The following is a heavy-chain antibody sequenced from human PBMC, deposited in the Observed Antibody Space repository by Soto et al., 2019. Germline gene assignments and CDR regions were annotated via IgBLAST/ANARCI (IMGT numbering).Heavy chain of an antibody. CDR2: VSHDGIIQ. V-gene: IGHV3-30*18. Sequence: GGSLRLSCVASGFTFRTFGMLWVRQVPGKGLEWVAVVSHDGIIQHYADSVKGRFSISRDNFKNTVYLQMYRLRPDDTAVYYCAKEGTPYTSSHLDNWGQGT. J-gene: IGHJ4*02. CDR1: GFTFRTFG. D-gene: IGHD6-19*01. CDR3: AKEGTPYTSSHLDN.